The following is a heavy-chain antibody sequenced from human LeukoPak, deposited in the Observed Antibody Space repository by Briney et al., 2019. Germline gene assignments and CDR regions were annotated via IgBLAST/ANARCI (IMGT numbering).Heavy chain of an antibody. D-gene: IGHD3-10*01. CDR3: ARDRYYLASAHGFDI. V-gene: IGHV3-30-3*01. CDR2: ISYDGSDQ. Sequence: PGGSLRLSCAASGFTFSSYPMHWVRQAPGKGLEWVAIISYDGSDQYYADSVKGRFSISRDNSKNTLYLQMTSLRPEDTAVYYCARDRYYLASAHGFDIWGQGTMVAVSS. J-gene: IGHJ3*02. CDR1: GFTFSSYP.